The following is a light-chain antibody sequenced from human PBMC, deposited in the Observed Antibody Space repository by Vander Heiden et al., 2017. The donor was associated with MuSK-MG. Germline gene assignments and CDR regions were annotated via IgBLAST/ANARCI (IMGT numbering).Light chain of an antibody. CDR1: QSILASSNKKNY. Sequence: DIVMTQSPDSLAGSLGERATINCKSSQSILASSNKKNYLAWYQQKPGQPPKLLIYWASTRESGVPDRFSGSGSGTDFTLTISSLQAEDVAVYFCQQYYSRSITFGQGTRLEIK. V-gene: IGKV4-1*01. CDR3: QQYYSRSIT. J-gene: IGKJ5*01. CDR2: WAS.